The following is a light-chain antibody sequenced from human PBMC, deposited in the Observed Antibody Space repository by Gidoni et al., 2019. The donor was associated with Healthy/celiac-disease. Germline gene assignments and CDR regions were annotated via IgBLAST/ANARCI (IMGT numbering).Light chain of an antibody. Sequence: EIVLTPSPGTLSLSPGERATLSCRASQSVSSSYLAWYQQKPGQAPRLLIYGASSRATGIPDRFSGSGSGTDFTLTISRLEPEDFAVYYCQQYGSSRALTFGGXTKVEIK. CDR3: QQYGSSRALT. CDR2: GAS. J-gene: IGKJ4*01. V-gene: IGKV3-20*01. CDR1: QSVSSSY.